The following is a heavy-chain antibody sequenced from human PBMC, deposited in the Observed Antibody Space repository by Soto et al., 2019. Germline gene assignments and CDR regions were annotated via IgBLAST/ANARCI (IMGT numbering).Heavy chain of an antibody. Sequence: LRLSCAASVFNVKTTYMTWVRQAPGEGLEWVSVIHNSGATYYADSVKGRFTISKDNSKNTVYLQMSSLRAEDTAMYYCAREYSYSYPAWGQGTMMTVYS. CDR3: AREYSYSYPA. D-gene: IGHD2-21*01. CDR2: IHNSGAT. J-gene: IGHJ1*01. CDR1: VFNVKTTY. V-gene: IGHV3-53*01.